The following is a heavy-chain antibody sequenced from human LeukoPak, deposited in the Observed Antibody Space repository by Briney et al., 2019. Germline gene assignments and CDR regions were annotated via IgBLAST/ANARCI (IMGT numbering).Heavy chain of an antibody. CDR1: GYSISSGYY. V-gene: IGHV4-38-2*02. CDR3: ARLGGSGSYWPLDY. D-gene: IGHD3-10*01. J-gene: IGHJ4*02. Sequence: SETLSLTCTVSGYSISSGYYWGWIRQPPGKGLEWIGSIYYSGSTYYNPSLKSRVTISVDTSKNQFSLKLSSVTAADTAVYYCARLGGSGSYWPLDYWGQGTLVTVSS. CDR2: IYYSGST.